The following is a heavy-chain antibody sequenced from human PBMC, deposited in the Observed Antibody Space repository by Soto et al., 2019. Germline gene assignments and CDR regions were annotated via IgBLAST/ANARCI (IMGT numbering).Heavy chain of an antibody. CDR3: AIVSFRGVNYDYVWGSYRPTKCYYGMDV. Sequence: VASVKVYCKDSGGTFSSYAISWVRQAPGQGLEWMGGIIPIFGTANYAQKFQGRVTITADESTSTAYMELSSLRAEDTSVYYCAIVSFRGVNYDYVWGSYRPTKCYYGMDVLG. CDR2: IIPIFGTA. V-gene: IGHV1-69*13. CDR1: GGTFSSYA. J-gene: IGHJ6*02. D-gene: IGHD3-16*02.